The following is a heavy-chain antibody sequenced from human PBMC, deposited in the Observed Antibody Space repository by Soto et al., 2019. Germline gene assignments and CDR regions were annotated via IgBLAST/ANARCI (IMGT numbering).Heavy chain of an antibody. V-gene: IGHV4-34*01. J-gene: IGHJ3*02. CDR2: INHSGST. Sequence: ASETLSLTCAVSGGNFSAFYCSWFRQPPGKGLEWIGEINHSGSTNYNPSLKSRVTISVDTSKNQFSLKLSSVTAADTAVYYCARGSGYYYLDAFDIWGQGTMVT. CDR1: GGNFSAFY. D-gene: IGHD3-22*01. CDR3: ARGSGYYYLDAFDI.